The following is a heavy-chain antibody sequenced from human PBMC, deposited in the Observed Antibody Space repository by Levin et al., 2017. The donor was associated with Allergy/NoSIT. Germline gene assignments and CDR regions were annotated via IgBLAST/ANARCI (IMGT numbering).Heavy chain of an antibody. J-gene: IGHJ4*02. CDR1: GFTFSMSY. Sequence: PAGGSLRLSCATSGFTFSMSYMSWVRQAPGKGLDWVATIKHDGSEKYYMDSAKGRFTISRDNAENSLYLQMNSLRVEDTALYYCVRFFSLGYWGQGTLVTVSS. CDR2: IKHDGSEK. V-gene: IGHV3-7*01. CDR3: VRFFSLGY.